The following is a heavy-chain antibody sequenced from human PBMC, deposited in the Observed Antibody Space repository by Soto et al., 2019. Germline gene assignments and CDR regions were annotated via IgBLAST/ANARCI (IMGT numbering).Heavy chain of an antibody. Sequence: QVQLVQSGAEVKKPGSSVKVSCKAPGGTVSSYSINWVRQAPGQGLEWMGRVVPKIWNINFVRKFQGRLTLTADKSTRTAFLDLSSLRPEDTAVYYCTRGGRENNWNAGSFEYWGQGTQVTVSS. V-gene: IGHV1-69*08. CDR3: TRGGRENNWNAGSFEY. D-gene: IGHD1-20*01. J-gene: IGHJ4*02. CDR1: GGTVSSYS. CDR2: VVPKIWNI.